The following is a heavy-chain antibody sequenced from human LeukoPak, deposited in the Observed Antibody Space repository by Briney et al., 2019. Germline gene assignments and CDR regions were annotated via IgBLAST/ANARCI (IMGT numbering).Heavy chain of an antibody. J-gene: IGHJ4*02. V-gene: IGHV3-33*01. Sequence: GGSLRLSCAASGFTFSSYGMHWVRQAPGKGLEWVAVIWYDGSNKYYADSVKGRFTISRDNSKNTLYLQMNSLRAEDTAVYYCARDHYENYFDYWGQGTLVTVSS. D-gene: IGHD3-22*01. CDR2: IWYDGSNK. CDR1: GFTFSSYG. CDR3: ARDHYENYFDY.